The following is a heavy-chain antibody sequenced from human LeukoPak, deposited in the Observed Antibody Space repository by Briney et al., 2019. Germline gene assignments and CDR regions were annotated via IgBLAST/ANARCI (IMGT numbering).Heavy chain of an antibody. J-gene: IGHJ4*02. V-gene: IGHV4-30-2*01. Sequence: PSETLSLTCTVSGGSISSGGYYWSWIRQPPGKGLEWIGYIYHSGSTYYNPSLKSRVTISVDRSKNQFSLKLSSVTAADTAVYYCATRLSGLYYWGQGTLVTVSS. CDR2: IYHSGST. D-gene: IGHD3-16*01. CDR1: GGSISSGGYY. CDR3: ATRLSGLYY.